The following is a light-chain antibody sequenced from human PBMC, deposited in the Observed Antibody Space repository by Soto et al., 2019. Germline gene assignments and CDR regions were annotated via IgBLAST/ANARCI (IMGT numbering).Light chain of an antibody. CDR3: QQYNNWPPWT. Sequence: EIVMTQSPATLSVSPGERATLSCTASQSVSTNLAWYQQKPGQAPRLLVYGASTRATGIPARFSGSGSGTEFTLTISSLQSEDCAIYYCQQYNNWPPWTFGQGTKVEIK. CDR2: GAS. J-gene: IGKJ1*01. CDR1: QSVSTN. V-gene: IGKV3-15*01.